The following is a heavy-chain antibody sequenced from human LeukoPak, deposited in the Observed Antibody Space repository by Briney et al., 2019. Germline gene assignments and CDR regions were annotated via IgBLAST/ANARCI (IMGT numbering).Heavy chain of an antibody. J-gene: IGHJ4*02. Sequence: GGSLRLSCAASGFTFSSYSMNWVRQAPGKGLEWVSSISSGSSYLYYADSMKGRFIISRDNAKNSLYLQMNSLRAEDTAVYYCARDHLTYSSSSDFDYWGQGTLVTVSS. CDR1: GFTFSSYS. V-gene: IGHV3-21*01. CDR2: ISSGSSYL. D-gene: IGHD6-6*01. CDR3: ARDHLTYSSSSDFDY.